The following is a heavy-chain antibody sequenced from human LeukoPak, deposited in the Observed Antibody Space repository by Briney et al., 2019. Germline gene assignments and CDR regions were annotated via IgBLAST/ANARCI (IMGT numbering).Heavy chain of an antibody. CDR1: GGSFSGYY. V-gene: IGHV4-34*01. CDR2: INHSGST. J-gene: IGHJ5*02. Sequence: SETLSLTCAVYGGSFSGYYWSWIRQPPGKGLEWIGEINHSGSTNYNPSLKSRVTTSVDTSKNQFSLKLSSVTAADTAVYYCARGPTYYDFWSGYYLNWFDPWGQGTLVTVSS. D-gene: IGHD3-3*01. CDR3: ARGPTYYDFWSGYYLNWFDP.